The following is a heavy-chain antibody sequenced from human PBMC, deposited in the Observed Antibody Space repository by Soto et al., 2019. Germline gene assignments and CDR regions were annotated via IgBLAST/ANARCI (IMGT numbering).Heavy chain of an antibody. CDR1: GFTFSSYA. CDR2: ISGSGGST. Sequence: SGGSLRLSCAASGFTFSSYAMSWVRQAPGKGLEWVSAISGSGGSTYYADSVEGRFTISRDDSKNTPYLQLNSLRAEDTAVYYCGRITLKTSVDTFDFWGQGTMVTVSS. D-gene: IGHD3-22*01. V-gene: IGHV3-23*01. J-gene: IGHJ3*01. CDR3: GRITLKTSVDTFDF.